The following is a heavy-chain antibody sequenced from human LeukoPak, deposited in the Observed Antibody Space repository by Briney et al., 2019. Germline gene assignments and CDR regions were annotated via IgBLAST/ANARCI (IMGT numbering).Heavy chain of an antibody. CDR1: GFTFDDYA. J-gene: IGHJ5*02. CDR3: ASSGWYDNWFDP. CDR2: ISWNSGSI. D-gene: IGHD6-19*01. V-gene: IGHV3-9*01. Sequence: GRSLRLSCAASGFTFDDYAMHWVRQAPGKGLEWVSGISWNSGSIGYADSVKGRFTISRDNAKNSLYLQMNSLRAEDTALYYCASSGWYDNWFDPWGQGTLVTVSS.